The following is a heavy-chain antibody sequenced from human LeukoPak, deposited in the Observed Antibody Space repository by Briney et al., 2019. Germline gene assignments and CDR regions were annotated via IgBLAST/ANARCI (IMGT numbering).Heavy chain of an antibody. V-gene: IGHV3-23*01. J-gene: IGHJ4*02. Sequence: PGGSLRLSCAASEFTFNSYAMSWIRQAPGKGLEWVSAISGSGGSTSYAVSVKARFTISRDNSKNTLFLQMNSLRAEDTAVYYCAKDAERVAVTGHLDYWGQGTLVTVSS. CDR3: AKDAERVAVTGHLDY. CDR2: ISGSGGST. CDR1: EFTFNSYA. D-gene: IGHD6-19*01.